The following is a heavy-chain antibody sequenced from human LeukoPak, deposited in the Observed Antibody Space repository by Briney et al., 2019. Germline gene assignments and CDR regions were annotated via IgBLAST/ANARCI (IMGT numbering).Heavy chain of an antibody. J-gene: IGHJ5*02. Sequence: ASVKVSCKASGYTFTGYYMHWVRQAPRQGLEWMGWINPNSGGTNYAQKFQGRVTMTRDTSISTAYMELSRLRSDDTAVYYCARGCSGGSCGFDPWGQGTLVTVSS. V-gene: IGHV1-2*02. CDR3: ARGCSGGSCGFDP. CDR1: GYTFTGYY. CDR2: INPNSGGT. D-gene: IGHD2-15*01.